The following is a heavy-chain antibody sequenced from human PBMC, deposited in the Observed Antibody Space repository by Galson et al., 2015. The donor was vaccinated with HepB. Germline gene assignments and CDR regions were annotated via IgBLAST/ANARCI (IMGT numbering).Heavy chain of an antibody. V-gene: IGHV3-53*01. Sequence: SPRLSSGASGLTVSSNNMIWARQAPGKGLGWVSVTYSGGSTYYADSVKGRFTISRDNSKNTLYLQMNSLRAEDTAVYYCARETPAAAGTIPFQHWGQGTLVTVSS. D-gene: IGHD6-13*01. CDR3: ARETPAAAGTIPFQH. CDR1: GLTVSSNN. J-gene: IGHJ1*01. CDR2: TYSGGST.